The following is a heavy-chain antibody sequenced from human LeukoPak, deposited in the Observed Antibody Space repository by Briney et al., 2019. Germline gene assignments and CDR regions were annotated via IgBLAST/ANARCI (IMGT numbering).Heavy chain of an antibody. D-gene: IGHD5-18*01. CDR1: GFTFDDYA. CDR3: AKDSHVDTAMVTMDY. J-gene: IGHJ4*02. Sequence: PGRSLRLSCAASGFTFDDYAMHWVRQAPGKGLEWVSGISWNSGSIGYADPVKGRFTISRDNAKNSLYLQVNSLRAEDTALYHCAKDSHVDTAMVTMDYWGQGALVTVSS. V-gene: IGHV3-9*01. CDR2: ISWNSGSI.